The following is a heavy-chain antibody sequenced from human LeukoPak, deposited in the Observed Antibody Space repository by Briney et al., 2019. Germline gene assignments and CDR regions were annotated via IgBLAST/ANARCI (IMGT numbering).Heavy chain of an antibody. J-gene: IGHJ4*02. V-gene: IGHV3-15*01. CDR3: TTDDYGDYVRDY. D-gene: IGHD4-17*01. Sequence: GGPLRLSCAASGFTFSNAWMSWVRQAPGKGLEWVGRIKSKTDGGTTDYAAPVKGRFTISRDDSKSTLYLQMNSLKTEDTAVYYCTTDDYGDYVRDYWGQGTLVTVSS. CDR2: IKSKTDGGTT. CDR1: GFTFSNAW.